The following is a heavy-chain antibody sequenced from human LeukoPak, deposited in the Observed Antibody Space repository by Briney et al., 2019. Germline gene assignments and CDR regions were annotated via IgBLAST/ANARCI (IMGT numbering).Heavy chain of an antibody. Sequence: RASVKVSCKASGYTFTSYGISWVRQAPGQGLEWMGWISAYNGNTNYAQKLQGRVTMTTDTSTSTAYMELRSLRSDDTAVYYCARNRGIVATIYTAPDYWGQGTLVTVSS. CDR1: GYTFTSYG. CDR3: ARNRGIVATIYTAPDY. J-gene: IGHJ4*02. CDR2: ISAYNGNT. V-gene: IGHV1-18*01. D-gene: IGHD5-12*01.